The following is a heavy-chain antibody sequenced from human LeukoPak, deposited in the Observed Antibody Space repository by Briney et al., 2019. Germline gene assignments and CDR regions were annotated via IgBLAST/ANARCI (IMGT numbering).Heavy chain of an antibody. J-gene: IGHJ4*02. Sequence: PGGPLRPSCAASGFTFSSYAMSWVRQAPGKGLEWVSAISGSGGSTYYADSVKGRFTISRDNSKNTLYLQMNSLRAEDTAVYYCAKDHHSSSFSKWGQGTLVTVSS. CDR1: GFTFSSYA. CDR3: AKDHHSSSFSK. CDR2: ISGSGGST. D-gene: IGHD6-13*01. V-gene: IGHV3-23*01.